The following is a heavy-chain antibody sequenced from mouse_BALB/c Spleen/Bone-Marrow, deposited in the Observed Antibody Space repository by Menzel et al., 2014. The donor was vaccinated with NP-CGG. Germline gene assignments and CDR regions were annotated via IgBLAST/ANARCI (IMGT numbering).Heavy chain of an antibody. CDR1: GFTFSSYA. V-gene: IGHV5-9-3*01. J-gene: IGHJ2*01. Sequence: EVKVVESGGGLVKPGGSLKLSCAASGFTFSSYAMSRVRPTPEKRLEWVATISSGGSYTYYPDSVKGRFTISRDNAKNTLYLQMSSLRSEDTAMYYCARHGITRLLDYWGQGTTLTVSS. CDR3: ARHGITRLLDY. CDR2: ISSGGSYT. D-gene: IGHD2-4*01.